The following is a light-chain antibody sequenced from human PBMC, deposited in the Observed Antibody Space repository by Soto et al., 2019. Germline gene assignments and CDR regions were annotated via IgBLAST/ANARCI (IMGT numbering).Light chain of an antibody. V-gene: IGLV1-40*01. J-gene: IGLJ2*01. CDR2: GNT. CDR3: LSFDRSLSVV. CDR1: SSNIGAGYD. Sequence: QSVLTQPPSVSGAPGQRVTISCTGSSSNIGAGYDVHWYQHLPGRAPKLLIYGNTNRPSGVPDRFSGSKSGTSASLAITGLQAEDEADYYCLSFDRSLSVVFGGGTKLTVL.